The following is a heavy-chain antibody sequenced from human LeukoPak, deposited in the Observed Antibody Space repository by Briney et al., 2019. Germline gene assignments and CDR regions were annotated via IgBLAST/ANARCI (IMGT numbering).Heavy chain of an antibody. D-gene: IGHD6-6*01. Sequence: PGGSLRLSCAASGFTFSTYGMDWVRQAPGKGLEWVAFVRYDGSNKYYADSVKGRFTISRDNSKNTLSLLMDSLRAEDTAVYYCAKEVDFGSSSFSGPDYWGQGTLVTVSS. CDR2: VRYDGSNK. V-gene: IGHV3-30*02. J-gene: IGHJ4*02. CDR1: GFTFSTYG. CDR3: AKEVDFGSSSFSGPDY.